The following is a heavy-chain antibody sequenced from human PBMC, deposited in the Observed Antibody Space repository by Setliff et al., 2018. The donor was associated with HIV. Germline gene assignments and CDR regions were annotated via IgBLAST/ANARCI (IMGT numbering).Heavy chain of an antibody. CDR1: GGSISSGSYY. Sequence: SETLSLTCTVSGGSISSGSYYWSWIRQPPGKRLEWLGSIYQSGSTSYNPSLSSRLTISVDTSKNQVSLRLSSVTAADTGVYYCARHRDPPGSSWIYYYYYMDLWGEGTTVTVSS. J-gene: IGHJ6*03. CDR2: IYQSGST. V-gene: IGHV4-39*01. CDR3: ARHRDPPGSSWIYYYYYMDL. D-gene: IGHD6-13*01.